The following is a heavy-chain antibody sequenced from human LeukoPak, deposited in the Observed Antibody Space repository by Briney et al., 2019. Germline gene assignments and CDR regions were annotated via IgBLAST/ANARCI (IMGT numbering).Heavy chain of an antibody. CDR3: ARGPNFDWFPSYFDY. CDR1: GFTFDDYA. V-gene: IGHV3-9*01. J-gene: IGHJ4*02. D-gene: IGHD3-9*01. Sequence: QTGGSLRLSCATSGFTFDDYAMHWVRQAPGKGLEWVSGITWNSATIVYADSVKGRFTISRDNAKNSVYLQMNSLRAEDTAVYYCARGPNFDWFPSYFDYWGQGTLVTVSS. CDR2: ITWNSATI.